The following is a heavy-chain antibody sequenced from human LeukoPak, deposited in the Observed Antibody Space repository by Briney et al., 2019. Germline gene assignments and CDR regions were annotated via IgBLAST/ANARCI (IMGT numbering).Heavy chain of an antibody. J-gene: IGHJ6*02. CDR2: IYYSGST. D-gene: IGHD3-22*01. V-gene: IGHV4-59*01. CDR3: GIDRRTASSGLLSRLTYYYDSSGYYYYGMDV. CDR1: GGSISSYY. Sequence: PSETLSLTCTVSGGSISSYYWSWIRQPPGKGLEWIGYIYYSGSTNYNPSLKSRVTISVDTSKNQFSLKLSSVTAADTAVYYCGIDRRTASSGLLSRLTYYYDSSGYYYYGMDVWGQGTTVTVSS.